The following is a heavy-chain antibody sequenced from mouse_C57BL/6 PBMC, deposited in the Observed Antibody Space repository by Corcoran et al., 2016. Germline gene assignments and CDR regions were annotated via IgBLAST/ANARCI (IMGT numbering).Heavy chain of an antibody. CDR2: INPNNGGT. J-gene: IGHJ3*01. V-gene: IGHV1-26*01. CDR1: GYTFTDYY. D-gene: IGHD1-1*01. CDR3: ARSRVGSSYSWFAY. Sequence: EVQLQQSGPELVKPGASVKISCKASGYTFTDYYMNWVKQSHGKSLEWIGDINPNNGGTSYNQKFKGKATLTVDKSSSTAYMELRSLTSEDSAVYYCARSRVGSSYSWFAYWGQGTLVTVSA.